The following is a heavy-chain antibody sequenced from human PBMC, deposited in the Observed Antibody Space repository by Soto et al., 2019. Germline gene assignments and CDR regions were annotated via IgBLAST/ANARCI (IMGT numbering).Heavy chain of an antibody. D-gene: IGHD6-19*01. CDR1: GGSFSGYY. Sequence: QVQLQQWGAGLLKPSETLSLTCAVYGGSFSGYYWSWIRQPPGKGLEWIGEINHSGSTNYNPSLKSRVNISVDSSKNQSSLKLSSVTAADTAVYYCARKSRSGWYLWGKGTLVTVSS. CDR2: INHSGST. CDR3: ARKSRSGWYL. J-gene: IGHJ4*02. V-gene: IGHV4-34*01.